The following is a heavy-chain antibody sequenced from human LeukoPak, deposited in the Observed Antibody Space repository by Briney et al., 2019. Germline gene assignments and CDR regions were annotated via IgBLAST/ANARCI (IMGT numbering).Heavy chain of an antibody. D-gene: IGHD7-27*01. V-gene: IGHV3-48*01. CDR2: IRSRDRTI. CDR1: GFTFSSYS. Sequence: TGGSLRLSCAASGFTFSSYSMNWVRQAPGKGLEWVSYIRSRDRTIYYADSVKGRFTISTDNAENSLYLQMNSLRTEDTAVYYCARDHRWGFDYWGRGTLVTVSS. CDR3: ARDHRWGFDY. J-gene: IGHJ4*02.